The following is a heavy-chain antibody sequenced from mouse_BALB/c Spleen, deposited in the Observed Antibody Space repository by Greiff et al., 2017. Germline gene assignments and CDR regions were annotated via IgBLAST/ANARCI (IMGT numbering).Heavy chain of an antibody. CDR1: GYTLPCYH. Sequence: VKLSESGAELARPGASVKLSCKASGYTLPCYHINWVKQRTGQGLEWNGEIYPGSGNTYYNEKFKGKATLTADKSSSTAYMQLSSLTSEDSAVYFCAPMTTTLFDYWGQGTTLTVSS. V-gene: IGHV1-77*01. CDR2: IYPGSGNT. J-gene: IGHJ2*01. D-gene: IGHD2-4*01. CDR3: APMTTTLFDY.